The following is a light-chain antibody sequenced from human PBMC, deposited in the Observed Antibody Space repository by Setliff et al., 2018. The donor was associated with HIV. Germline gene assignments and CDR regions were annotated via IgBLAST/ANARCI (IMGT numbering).Light chain of an antibody. J-gene: IGLJ1*01. CDR1: SSDIGSSNF. CDR3: SSYSINNLDV. V-gene: IGLV2-14*03. CDR2: NVD. Sequence: QSVLTQPASVSGSPGQSITISCTGTSSDIGSSNFVSWYQQHPGKAPKVMIYNVDKRPSGVSNRFSGSKSGNTASLTISGLQTEDEADYYCSSYSINNLDVFATGTKVTV.